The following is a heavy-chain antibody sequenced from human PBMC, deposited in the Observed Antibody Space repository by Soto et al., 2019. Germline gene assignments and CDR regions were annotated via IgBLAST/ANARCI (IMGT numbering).Heavy chain of an antibody. D-gene: IGHD2-15*01. Sequence: ASVKVSCKASGYTFTSYDINWVRQATGQGLEWMGWISAYNGNTNYAQKLQGRVTMTTDTSTSTAYMELRSLRSDDTAVYYCAGTHCSGGSCYLGGFDYWGQGTLVTVPS. CDR1: GYTFTSYD. CDR2: ISAYNGNT. V-gene: IGHV1-18*01. CDR3: AGTHCSGGSCYLGGFDY. J-gene: IGHJ4*02.